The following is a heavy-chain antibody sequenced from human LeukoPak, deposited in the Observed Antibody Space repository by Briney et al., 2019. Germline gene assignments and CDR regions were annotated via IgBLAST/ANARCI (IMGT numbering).Heavy chain of an antibody. CDR3: ARGRGKSSGWYASHDY. V-gene: IGHV1-8*01. Sequence: ASVKVSCKASGYTFTSYDINWVRQATGQGLEWMGWMNPNSGNTGYAQKFQGRVTMPRNTSISTAYMELSSLRSEDTAVYYCARGRGKSSGWYASHDYWGQGTLVTVSS. CDR1: GYTFTSYD. CDR2: MNPNSGNT. D-gene: IGHD6-19*01. J-gene: IGHJ4*02.